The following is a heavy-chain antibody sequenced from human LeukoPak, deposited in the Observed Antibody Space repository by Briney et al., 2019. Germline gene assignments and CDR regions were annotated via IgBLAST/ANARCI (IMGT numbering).Heavy chain of an antibody. V-gene: IGHV4-38-2*02. D-gene: IGHD4-11*01. CDR3: ARLSTVTTSFDY. J-gene: IGHJ4*02. Sequence: SETLSLTCTVSAYSISSGYYWGWIRQPPGKGLEWIGSIYHSGSTYYNPSLKSRVTISVDTSKNQFSLRLRSVTAADTAVYYCARLSTVTTSFDYWGQGTLVTVSS. CDR2: IYHSGST. CDR1: AYSISSGYY.